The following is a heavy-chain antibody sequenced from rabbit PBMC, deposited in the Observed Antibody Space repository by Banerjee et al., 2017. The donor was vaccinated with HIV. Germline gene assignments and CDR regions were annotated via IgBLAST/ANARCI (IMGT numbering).Heavy chain of an antibody. CDR1: GFDFSSNA. D-gene: IGHD8-1*01. CDR2: IYNGDGST. J-gene: IGHJ4*01. Sequence: QEQLVESGGGLVQPEGSLTLTCKASGFDFSSNAMCWVRQAPGKGPEWIACIYNGDGSTYYASWVNGRFTISSHNAQNTLYLQLNSLTAADTATYFCAREIYAGSSYYINLWGQGTLVTVS. CDR3: AREIYAGSSYYINL. V-gene: IGHV1S47*01.